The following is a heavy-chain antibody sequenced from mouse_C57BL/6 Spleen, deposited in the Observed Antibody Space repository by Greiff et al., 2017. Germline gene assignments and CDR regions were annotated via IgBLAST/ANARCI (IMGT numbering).Heavy chain of an antibody. Sequence: VQLQESGAELVKPGASVKISCKASGYAFSSYWMNWVKQRPGKGLEWIGQIYPGDGDTNYNGKFKGKAKLTADKSSSTAYMQLSSLTSEDSAVYVCARPYDYETFFDYWGQGTTLTVSS. J-gene: IGHJ2*01. D-gene: IGHD2-4*01. CDR1: GYAFSSYW. CDR2: IYPGDGDT. V-gene: IGHV1-80*01. CDR3: ARPYDYETFFDY.